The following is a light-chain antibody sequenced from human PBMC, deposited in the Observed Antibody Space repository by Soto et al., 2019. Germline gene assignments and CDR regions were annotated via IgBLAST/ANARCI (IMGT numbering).Light chain of an antibody. CDR2: AAT. Sequence: EIVLTQSPGTLSLSPGERATLSWRASQGVSSSYLAWYQQKPGQAPRLLIYAATTRATDIPDRFSGSGSGTDFTLTISRLEPEDLAVYYCQQYGAALPWTFGQGTKVDIK. V-gene: IGKV3-20*01. J-gene: IGKJ1*01. CDR3: QQYGAALPWT. CDR1: QGVSSSY.